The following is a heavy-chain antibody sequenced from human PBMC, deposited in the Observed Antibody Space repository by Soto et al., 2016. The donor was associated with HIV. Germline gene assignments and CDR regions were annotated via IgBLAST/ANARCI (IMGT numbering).Heavy chain of an antibody. Sequence: QLQLQESGPGLVKPSETLSLTCTVSGVSVTSRISYWGWIRQPPGKGLEWIGNIYYSGKTDYRSSLKSRVTISVDTSKNQFSLRLTSVTAADSAVYYCARWSDYSDSRGYYYYFDYWGQGSLVTVSX. CDR2: IYYSGKT. D-gene: IGHD3-22*01. J-gene: IGHJ4*02. V-gene: IGHV4-39*01. CDR3: ARWSDYSDSRGYYYYFDY. CDR1: GVSVTSRISY.